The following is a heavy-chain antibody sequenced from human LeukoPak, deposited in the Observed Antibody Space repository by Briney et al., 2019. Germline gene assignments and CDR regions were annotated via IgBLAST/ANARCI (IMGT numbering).Heavy chain of an antibody. D-gene: IGHD2-15*01. CDR1: GGSIRSGDFY. V-gene: IGHV4-39*01. Sequence: SETLSRTCTVSGGSIRSGDFYWSWIRQHPGKGLEWIGSIYYSGSTYYNPSLKSRVTISVDTSKNQFSLKLSSVTAADTAVYYCARGDCSGGSCYLFDYWGQGALVTVSS. CDR3: ARGDCSGGSCYLFDY. J-gene: IGHJ4*02. CDR2: IYYSGST.